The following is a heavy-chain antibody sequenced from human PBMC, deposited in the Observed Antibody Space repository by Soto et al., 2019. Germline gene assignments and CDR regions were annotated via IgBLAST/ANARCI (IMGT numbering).Heavy chain of an antibody. CDR3: ERYCKSASCPGGAFDY. Sequence: QVQLQQWGAGLLKPSETLSLSCAVYGGSFSDYYWSWIRQPPGKGLEWIGEINYRGSTNYNPSLESRVTISVDTSKNQVSLKLTSVTVADTAVYYCERYCKSASCPGGAFDYWGQGTLVTVSS. D-gene: IGHD2-2*01. CDR1: GGSFSDYY. CDR2: INYRGST. J-gene: IGHJ4*02. V-gene: IGHV4-34*01.